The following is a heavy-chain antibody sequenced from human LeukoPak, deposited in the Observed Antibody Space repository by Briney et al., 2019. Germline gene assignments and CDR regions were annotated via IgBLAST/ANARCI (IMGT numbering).Heavy chain of an antibody. D-gene: IGHD2-15*01. CDR3: ARRALGGSWAPSDYFDY. CDR2: ISSSSSTI. CDR1: GFTFSSYS. J-gene: IGHJ4*02. V-gene: IGHV3-48*01. Sequence: HPGGSLRLSCAASGFTFSSYSMNWVRQAPGKGLEWVSYISSSSSTIYYADSVKGRFTISRDDAKNSLYLQMNSLRAEDTAVYYCARRALGGSWAPSDYFDYWGQGTLVTVSS.